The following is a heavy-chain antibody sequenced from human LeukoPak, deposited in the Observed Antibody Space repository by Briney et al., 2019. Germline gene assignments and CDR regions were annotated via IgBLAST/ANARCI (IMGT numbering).Heavy chain of an antibody. V-gene: IGHV3-43*02. J-gene: IGHJ4*02. Sequence: GESLRLSCAASGFTFDDYAMHWVRQAPGKGLEWVSLISGDGGSTYYADSVKGRFTTSRDNAKNSLSLQLNSLRVEDTAVYYCARGHYDVLAASYKWTPDYWGQGTLVTVSS. D-gene: IGHD3-9*01. CDR3: ARGHYDVLAASYKWTPDY. CDR1: GFTFDDYA. CDR2: ISGDGGST.